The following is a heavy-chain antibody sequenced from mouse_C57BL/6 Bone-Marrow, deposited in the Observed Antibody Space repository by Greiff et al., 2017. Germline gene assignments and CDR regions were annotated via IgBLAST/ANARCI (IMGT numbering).Heavy chain of an antibody. V-gene: IGHV1-55*01. D-gene: IGHD6-1*01. CDR3: ARSAFSFCGPWCSY. CDR2: IYPGSGST. Sequence: QVQLQQPGAELVKPGASVKMSCKASGYTFTSYWITWVKQRPGQGLEWIGDIYPGSGSTNYNEKFKSKATLTVDTSSSTAYMQLSSLTSEDSAVYYSARSAFSFCGPWCSYWGRGTLVTVSA. CDR1: GYTFTSYW. J-gene: IGHJ3*01.